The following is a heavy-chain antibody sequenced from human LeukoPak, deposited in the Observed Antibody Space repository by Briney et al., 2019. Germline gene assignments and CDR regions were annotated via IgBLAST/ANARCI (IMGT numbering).Heavy chain of an antibody. D-gene: IGHD4-17*01. CDR3: ARDLKDYGITYYMDV. V-gene: IGHV1-2*07. Sequence: ASVKVSCKASGYTFTGYYMHWVRQAPGQGLEWMGWINPNSGGTNYAHKFQGRVTMTRDTSISTAYMELSRLRSDDTAVYYCARDLKDYGITYYMDVWGKGTTVTVSS. J-gene: IGHJ6*03. CDR1: GYTFTGYY. CDR2: INPNSGGT.